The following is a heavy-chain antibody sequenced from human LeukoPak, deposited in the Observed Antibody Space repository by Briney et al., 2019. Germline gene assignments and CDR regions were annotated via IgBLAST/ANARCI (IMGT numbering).Heavy chain of an antibody. CDR1: GGSISSYY. V-gene: IGHV4-59*01. Sequence: SETLSLTCTVSGGSISSYYWSWIRQPPGKGLEWIGYIHYSGSTNYNPSLKSRVTISADTSKNQFTLKLSSVTAADTAVYYCSRTFWGKYIDYWGQGTLVTVTS. J-gene: IGHJ4*02. CDR2: IHYSGST. CDR3: SRTFWGKYIDY. D-gene: IGHD3-16*01.